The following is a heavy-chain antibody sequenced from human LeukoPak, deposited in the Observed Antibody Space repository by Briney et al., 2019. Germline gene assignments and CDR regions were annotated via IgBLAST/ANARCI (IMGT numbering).Heavy chain of an antibody. Sequence: GASVKVSCKAFEYTFTGYHIHWVRQAPGQGLEWMGWINPNSGGTNYAQKFQGRVTMTRDTSISTAYMELSSLRSDDTAVYYCARDGSGSYYPYWGQGTLVTVSS. CDR2: INPNSGGT. V-gene: IGHV1-2*02. CDR1: EYTFTGYH. CDR3: ARDGSGSYYPY. D-gene: IGHD3-10*01. J-gene: IGHJ4*02.